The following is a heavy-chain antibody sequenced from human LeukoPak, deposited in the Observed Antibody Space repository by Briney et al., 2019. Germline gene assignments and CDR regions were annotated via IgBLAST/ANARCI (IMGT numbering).Heavy chain of an antibody. CDR2: INPNSGGT. CDR3: ARGGITIFGVVIWGEY. J-gene: IGHJ4*02. Sequence: ASVKVSCKASGYTFTGYYMYWVRQAPGQGLEWMGRINPNSGGTNYAQKFQGRVTMTRDTSISTAYMELSRLRSDDTAVYYCARGGITIFGVVIWGEYWGQGTLVTVSS. CDR1: GYTFTGYY. V-gene: IGHV1-2*06. D-gene: IGHD3-3*01.